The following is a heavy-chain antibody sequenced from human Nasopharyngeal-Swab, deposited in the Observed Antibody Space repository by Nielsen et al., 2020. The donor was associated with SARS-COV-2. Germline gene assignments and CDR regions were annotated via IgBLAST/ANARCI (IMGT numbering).Heavy chain of an antibody. D-gene: IGHD6-19*01. CDR3: AKGILAVAGFDY. V-gene: IGHV3-53*01. Sequence: GESLKISCAASGFIVSSNYMSWVRQAPGKGLEWVSVIYSGGSTYYADSVKGRFTISRDNSKNTLYLQMNSLRAEDTAVYYCAKGILAVAGFDYWGQGTLVTVSS. CDR2: IYSGGST. J-gene: IGHJ4*02. CDR1: GFIVSSNY.